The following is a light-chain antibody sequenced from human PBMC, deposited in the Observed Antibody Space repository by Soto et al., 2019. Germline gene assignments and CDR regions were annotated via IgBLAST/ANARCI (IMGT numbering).Light chain of an antibody. CDR2: LGS. J-gene: IGKJ1*01. V-gene: IGKV2-28*01. CDR3: MQALQTPIT. Sequence: DLVMTQSPLSLPVTPGEPASISCRSSQSLLHSNGYNYLDWYLQKPGQSPQLLIYLGSNRASGVPDRFSGRGSGTDFTLKISRVEAEDVGVYYCMQALQTPITFGPGTKVEIK. CDR1: QSLLHSNGYNY.